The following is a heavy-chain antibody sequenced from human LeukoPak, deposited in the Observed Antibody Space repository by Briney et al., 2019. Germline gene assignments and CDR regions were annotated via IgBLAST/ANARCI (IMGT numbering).Heavy chain of an antibody. CDR1: GGSISSYY. J-gene: IGHJ4*02. CDR3: ARDGGTTVTSFDY. Sequence: SETLSLTCTVSGGSISSYYWRWIRQPAGKGLEWIGRIYTSGSTNYNPSLKSRVTMSVDTSKNQFSLKLSSVSAADTAVYYCARDGGTTVTSFDYWGQGTLVTVSS. V-gene: IGHV4-4*07. D-gene: IGHD4-17*01. CDR2: IYTSGST.